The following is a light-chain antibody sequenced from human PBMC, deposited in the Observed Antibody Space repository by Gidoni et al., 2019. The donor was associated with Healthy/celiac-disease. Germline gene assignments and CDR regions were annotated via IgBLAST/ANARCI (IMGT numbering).Light chain of an antibody. CDR1: QCVSSSY. CDR3: QRYGSSPT. V-gene: IGKV3-20*01. J-gene: IGKJ2*01. Sequence: IVLTQTPGTLSLLPEESATPSCSASQCVSSSYLAWYQQKPGQAPRLPIYGASSRATGIPDRFSGSVSGTDFTLTINSLGPGDFALYYCQRYGSSPTFGQGTKLEIK. CDR2: GAS.